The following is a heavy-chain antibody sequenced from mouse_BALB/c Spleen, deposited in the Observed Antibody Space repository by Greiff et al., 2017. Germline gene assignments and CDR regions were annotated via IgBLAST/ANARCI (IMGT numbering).Heavy chain of an antibody. V-gene: IGHV1-7*01. CDR3: ARSDYGSSYRFAY. CDR2: INPSTGYT. CDR1: GYTFTSYW. Sequence: VKLVESGAELAKPGASVKMSCKASGYTFTSYWMHWVKQRPGQGLEWIGYINPSTGYTEYNQKFKDKATLTADKSSSTAYMQLSSLTSEDSAVYYCARSDYGSSYRFAYWGQGTLVTVSA. D-gene: IGHD1-1*01. J-gene: IGHJ3*01.